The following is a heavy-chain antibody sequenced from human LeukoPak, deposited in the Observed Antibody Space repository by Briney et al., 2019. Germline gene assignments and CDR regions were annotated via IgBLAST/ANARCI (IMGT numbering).Heavy chain of an antibody. J-gene: IGHJ4*02. CDR3: ARIEHSGYSSGWDPPDY. CDR1: GYTFTGYY. CDR2: INPNSGGT. D-gene: IGHD6-19*01. Sequence: ASVKVSCKASGYTFTGYYMHWVRQAPGQGLEWMGWINPNSGGTNYAQKFQGRVTMTRDTSISTAYMELSRLRSDDTAVYYCARIEHSGYSSGWDPPDYWGQGTLVTVSS. V-gene: IGHV1-2*02.